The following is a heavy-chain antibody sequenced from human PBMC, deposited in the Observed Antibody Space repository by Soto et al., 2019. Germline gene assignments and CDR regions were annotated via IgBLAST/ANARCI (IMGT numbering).Heavy chain of an antibody. Sequence: GGPVKVSCKASGYTFTGYYMHWVRQVPGQGLEWMGWINPNSGGTNYAQKFQGRVTMTRDTSISTAYMELSRLRSDDTAVYYCARDIVVVPAKYYYYGMDVWGQGTTVTVSS. CDR3: ARDIVVVPAKYYYYGMDV. CDR1: GYTFTGYY. J-gene: IGHJ6*02. D-gene: IGHD2-2*01. V-gene: IGHV1-2*02. CDR2: INPNSGGT.